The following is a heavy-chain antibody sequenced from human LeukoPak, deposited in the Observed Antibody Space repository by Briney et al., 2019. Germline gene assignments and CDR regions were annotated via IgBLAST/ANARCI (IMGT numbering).Heavy chain of an antibody. Sequence: SETLSLTCTVSGGSISSGGYYWSWIRQPPGKGLEWIGYIYHSGSTYYNPSLKSRVTISVDRSKNQFSLKLSSVTAADTAVYYCARDLNEFGVVPAASGDYWGQGTLVTVSS. CDR3: ARDLNEFGVVPAASGDY. V-gene: IGHV4-30-2*01. J-gene: IGHJ4*02. CDR1: GGSISSGGYY. D-gene: IGHD2-2*01. CDR2: IYHSGST.